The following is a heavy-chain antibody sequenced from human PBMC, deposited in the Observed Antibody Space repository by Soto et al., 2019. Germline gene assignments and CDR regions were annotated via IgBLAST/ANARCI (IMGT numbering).Heavy chain of an antibody. J-gene: IGHJ4*02. D-gene: IGHD2-15*01. Sequence: QVQLQESGPGLVKPSQTLSLPCTVSGGSIIDGQTYVNWIRQHPERGLEWMGYINYRGTTNYSTDLKSRILISIDTSKNQFSLRLTSVTAADTAVYYCARDDPGVAPYWGQGTLVTVSS. CDR1: GGSIIDGQTY. CDR2: INYRGTT. V-gene: IGHV4-31*03. CDR3: ARDDPGVAPY.